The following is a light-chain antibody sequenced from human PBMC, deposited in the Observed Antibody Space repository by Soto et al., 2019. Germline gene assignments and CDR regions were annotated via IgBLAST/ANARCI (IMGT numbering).Light chain of an antibody. J-gene: IGKJ4*01. V-gene: IGKV1-5*01. CDR3: QQYSTYPLT. CDR1: QSISSW. CDR2: YSS. Sequence: DIQMTQYTSTLSASVGDRVTITCRASQSISSWLAWYPQKPGKAPQDLTQYSSKFEPWVPARPNGGGTWTEFTLTISSLQPDDFATYYCQQYSTYPLTFGGGTKVDI.